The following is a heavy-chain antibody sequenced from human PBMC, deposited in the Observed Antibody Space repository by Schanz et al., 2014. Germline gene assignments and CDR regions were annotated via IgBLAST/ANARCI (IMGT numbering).Heavy chain of an antibody. CDR2: ISFDGRNK. J-gene: IGHJ4*02. CDR1: GFTFSNYA. Sequence: QVQLVESGGGVVQPGRSLRLSCAASGFTFSNYAMHWVRQAPGKGLDWLAVISFDGRNKYHAQSVKGRFTISRDTAENSVYLQMNSLRAEDTAVYYCARDGYRNGRPFDHWGQGTRVTVSA. CDR3: ARDGYRNGRPFDH. D-gene: IGHD5-18*01. V-gene: IGHV3-30*03.